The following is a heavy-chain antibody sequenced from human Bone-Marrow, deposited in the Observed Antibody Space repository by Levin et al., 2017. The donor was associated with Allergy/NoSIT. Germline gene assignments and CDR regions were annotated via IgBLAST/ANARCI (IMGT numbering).Heavy chain of an antibody. V-gene: IGHV4-34*01. CDR2: INDRGST. D-gene: IGHD2-15*01. Sequence: SETLSLTCAVNGGSFSGYFWSWIRQPPGKGLEWIGKINDRGSTEYNPSLKSRVSISVDTSKNQFSLKLNSVTAADTAVYYCARGGGCSGGSCYSLWFDPWGQGTLVTVSS. CDR1: GGSFSGYF. J-gene: IGHJ5*02. CDR3: ARGGGCSGGSCYSLWFDP.